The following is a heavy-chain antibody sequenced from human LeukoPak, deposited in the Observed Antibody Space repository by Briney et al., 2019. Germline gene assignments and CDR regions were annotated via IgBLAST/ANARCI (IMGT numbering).Heavy chain of an antibody. V-gene: IGHV3-21*01. D-gene: IGHD3-3*01. CDR2: ISSSSSYI. CDR3: ASMDYDFWSGYPFDY. CDR1: GFTFSSYS. Sequence: KPGGSLRLSCAASGFTFSSYSMNWVRQAPGKGLEWVSSISSSSSYIYYADSVKGRFTISRDNAKNSLYLQMNSLRAEDTAVYYCASMDYDFWSGYPFDYWGQGTLVTVSS. J-gene: IGHJ4*02.